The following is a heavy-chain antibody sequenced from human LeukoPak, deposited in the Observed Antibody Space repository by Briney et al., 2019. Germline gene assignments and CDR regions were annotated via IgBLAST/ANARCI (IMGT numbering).Heavy chain of an antibody. V-gene: IGHV4-4*09. J-gene: IGHJ4*02. D-gene: IGHD4-23*01. Sequence: SETLSLTCTVSGGSISGYYWSWIRQPPGQGLEWIGYIYTSGSSNYNPSLKSRVTISVDTSKNQFSLKLSSVTAADTAVDYCARLQTKTTVVPYFDYWGQGTLVTVSS. CDR2: IYTSGSS. CDR3: ARLQTKTTVVPYFDY. CDR1: GGSISGYY.